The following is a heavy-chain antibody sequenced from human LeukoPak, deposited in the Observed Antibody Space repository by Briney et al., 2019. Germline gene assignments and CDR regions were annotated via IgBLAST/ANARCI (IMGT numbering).Heavy chain of an antibody. CDR1: GFTITSNY. Sequence: GGSLRLSCAASGFTITSNYMSWVRQAPGKGLEWISAIYSGGSTYYADSVKGRFTISSDSSKNTLNLQMNSLRAEDTAVYYCARVGRWEEYFFDYWGQGTLVTVSS. V-gene: IGHV3-66*01. D-gene: IGHD4-23*01. J-gene: IGHJ4*02. CDR3: ARVGRWEEYFFDY. CDR2: IYSGGST.